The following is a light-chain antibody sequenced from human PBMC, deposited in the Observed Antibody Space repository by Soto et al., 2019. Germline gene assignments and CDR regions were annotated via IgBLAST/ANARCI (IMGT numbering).Light chain of an antibody. CDR2: WAS. CDR3: QQYYTTPRT. Sequence: DIVMTQSPDSLAVSLGERATINCKSSQSVLYSSNNKNYLAWYQQKPGQPPKLLIYWASTRESGVPDRFSGSGSGTDFTLTISSLQAEDMAVYYCQQYYTTPRTFGQGTMVEIK. V-gene: IGKV4-1*01. CDR1: QSVLYSSNNKNY. J-gene: IGKJ1*01.